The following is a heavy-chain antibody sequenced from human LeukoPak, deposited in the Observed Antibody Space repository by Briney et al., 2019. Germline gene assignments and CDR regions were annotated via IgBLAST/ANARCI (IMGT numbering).Heavy chain of an antibody. CDR1: GYTFTSYG. CDR2: ISAYNGNT. D-gene: IGHD1-7*01. J-gene: IGHJ4*02. Sequence: ASVKVSCKASGYTFTSYGISWVRQAPGQGLEWMGWISAYNGNTNYAQKLQGRVTMTTDTSTSTAYMELRSLRSGDTAVYYCARDLGKWNYGSRFDYWGQGTLVTVSS. V-gene: IGHV1-18*01. CDR3: ARDLGKWNYGSRFDY.